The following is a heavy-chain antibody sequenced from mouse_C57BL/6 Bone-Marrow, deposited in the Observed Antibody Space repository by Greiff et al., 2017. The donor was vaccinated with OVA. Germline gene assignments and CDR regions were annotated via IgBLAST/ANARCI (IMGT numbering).Heavy chain of an antibody. CDR1: GYSITSGYY. V-gene: IGHV3-6*01. CDR3: ARDYYYGSSSYYAMDY. CDR2: ISYDGSN. J-gene: IGHJ4*01. D-gene: IGHD1-1*01. Sequence: EVQLVESGPGLVKPSQSLSLTCSVTGYSITSGYYWNWIRQFPGNKLEWMGYISYDGSNNYNPSLKNRISITRDTSKNQFFLKLNSVTTEDTATYYCARDYYYGSSSYYAMDYWGQGTSVTVSS.